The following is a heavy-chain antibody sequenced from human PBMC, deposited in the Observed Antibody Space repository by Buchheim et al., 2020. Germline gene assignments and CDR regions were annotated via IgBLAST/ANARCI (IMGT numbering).Heavy chain of an antibody. J-gene: IGHJ4*02. CDR3: ARAPDQQLVGNY. CDR1: GFTFSNDW. D-gene: IGHD6-13*01. CDR2: IKQDGNEK. Sequence: EVQLVESGGGLVQPGGSLRLSCAASGFTFSNDWMSWVRQAPGKGLEWVANIKQDGNEKYYVDSVKGRFTISRDNAKNSLYLQMNSLRAEDTAVYYCARAPDQQLVGNYWGQGTL. V-gene: IGHV3-7*01.